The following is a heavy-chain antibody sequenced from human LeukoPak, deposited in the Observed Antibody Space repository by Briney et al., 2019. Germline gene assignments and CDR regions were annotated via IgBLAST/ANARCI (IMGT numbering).Heavy chain of an antibody. Sequence: GGSLRLSCAASGFIFNNYGLIWVRQAPGKGLEWVSAISNDGAGTQYADFVKGRFTISRDNSKHTLFLQMNSLRAEDTALYYCAKGSSGYFADLWGQGTLVTVSS. V-gene: IGHV3-23*01. CDR1: GFIFNNYG. J-gene: IGHJ5*02. CDR3: AKGSSGYFADL. D-gene: IGHD3-22*01. CDR2: ISNDGAGT.